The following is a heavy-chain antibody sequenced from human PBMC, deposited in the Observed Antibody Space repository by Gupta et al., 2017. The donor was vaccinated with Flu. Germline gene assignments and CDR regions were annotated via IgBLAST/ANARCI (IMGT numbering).Heavy chain of an antibody. V-gene: IGHV3-9*01. CDR1: GFTFDDYA. J-gene: IGHJ4*02. CDR2: ISWNSGSI. D-gene: IGHD6-19*01. Sequence: EVQLVESGGGLVQPGRPLRLSCAASGFTFDDYAMHWVRQAPGKGLEWVSGISWNSGSIGYADSVKGRFTISRDNAKNSLYLQMNSLRAEDTALYYCAKDRGLVRGYFDYWGQGTLVTVSS. CDR3: AKDRGLVRGYFDY.